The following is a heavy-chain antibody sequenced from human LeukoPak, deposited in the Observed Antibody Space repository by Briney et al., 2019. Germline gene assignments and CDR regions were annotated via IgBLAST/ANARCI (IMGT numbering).Heavy chain of an antibody. CDR1: GGTFSSYA. J-gene: IGHJ6*02. CDR2: IIPILGIA. V-gene: IGHV1-69*04. Sequence: ASVKVSCKASGGTFSSYAISWVRQAPGQGLEWMGRIIPILGIANYAQKFQGRVTITADKSTSTAYMELSSLRSEDPAVYYCASPGDYYDSSSTRSRKLYYYYYGMDVWGQGTTVTVSS. D-gene: IGHD3-22*01. CDR3: ASPGDYYDSSSTRSRKLYYYYYGMDV.